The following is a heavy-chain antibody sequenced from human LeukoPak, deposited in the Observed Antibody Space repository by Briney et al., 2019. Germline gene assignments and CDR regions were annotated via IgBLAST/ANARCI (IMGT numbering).Heavy chain of an antibody. CDR2: INSDGSST. D-gene: IGHD2-2*01. CDR3: ATHCSSTSCLDY. V-gene: IGHV3-74*01. J-gene: IGHJ4*02. Sequence: PGGSLRLSCAASGSTFSSYWMHWVRQAPGKGLVWVSRINSDGSSTSYADSVKGRFTISRDNAKNTLYLQMNSLRAEDTAVYYCATHCSSTSCLDYWGQGTLVTVSS. CDR1: GSTFSSYW.